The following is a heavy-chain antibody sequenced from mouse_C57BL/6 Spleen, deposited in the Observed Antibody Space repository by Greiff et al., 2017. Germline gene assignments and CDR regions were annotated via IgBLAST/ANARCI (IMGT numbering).Heavy chain of an antibody. D-gene: IGHD2-4*01. V-gene: IGHV1-64*01. CDR1: GYTFTSYW. Sequence: VQLQQPGAELVKPGALVKLSCKASGYTFTSYWMHWVKQRPGQGLEWIGMIHPNSGSTNYNEKFKSKATLTVDKSSSTAYMQLSSLTSEDSAVXYCARGRVYDYGDYWGQGTTLTVSS. J-gene: IGHJ2*01. CDR3: ARGRVYDYGDY. CDR2: IHPNSGST.